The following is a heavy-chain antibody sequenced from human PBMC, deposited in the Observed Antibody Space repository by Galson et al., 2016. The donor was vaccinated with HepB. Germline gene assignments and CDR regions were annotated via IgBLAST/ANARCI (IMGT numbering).Heavy chain of an antibody. CDR3: ARMDYDNGGYYALDY. CDR2: IFSNDEK. Sequence: PALVKPTQTPTLTCTVSGFSLTNIRMGVTWIRQPPGKALEWLAHIFSNDEKSYSTSLKSRLTISKDTSKSQVVLTMTRMDPVDTATYYCARMDYDNGGYYALDYWGQGTLVTVSS. CDR1: GFSLTNIRMG. J-gene: IGHJ4*02. D-gene: IGHD3-22*01. V-gene: IGHV2-26*01.